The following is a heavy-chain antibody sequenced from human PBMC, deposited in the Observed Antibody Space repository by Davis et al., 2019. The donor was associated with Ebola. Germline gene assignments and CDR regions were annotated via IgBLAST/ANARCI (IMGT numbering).Heavy chain of an antibody. V-gene: IGHV5-51*01. CDR1: GYSFTSYW. J-gene: IGHJ6*02. Sequence: KVSCKGSGYSFTSYWIGWVRQMPGKGLEWMGIIYPGDSDTRYSPSFQGQVTISADKSISTAYLQWSSLKASDTAPYYCARHYGYYDFWSGYYYYYYYGMDVWGQGTTVTVSS. CDR3: ARHYGYYDFWSGYYYYYYYGMDV. D-gene: IGHD3-3*01. CDR2: IYPGDSDT.